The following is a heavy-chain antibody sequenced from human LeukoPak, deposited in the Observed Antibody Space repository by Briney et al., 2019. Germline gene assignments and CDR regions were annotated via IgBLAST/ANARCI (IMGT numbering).Heavy chain of an antibody. Sequence: ASVKVSCKASGYTFTSYDINWVRQATGQGLEWMGWMNPHSGNTGYAQKFQGRVTMTRNTSISTAYMELSSLRSEDTAVYYCARVGKLTRYYYYYMDVWGKGTTVTVSS. CDR3: ARVGKLTRYYYYYMDV. CDR1: GYTFTSYD. V-gene: IGHV1-8*01. D-gene: IGHD7-27*01. CDR2: MNPHSGNT. J-gene: IGHJ6*03.